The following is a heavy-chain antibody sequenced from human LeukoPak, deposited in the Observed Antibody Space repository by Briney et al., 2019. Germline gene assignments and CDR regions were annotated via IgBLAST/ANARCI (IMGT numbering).Heavy chain of an antibody. Sequence: GESLKISCAAPGFTFSSYGMHWVRQAPGKGLEWVAFIRYDGSNKYYADSVKGRFTISRDNSKNTLYLQMNSLRAEDTAVYYCAKGYYGYSDYWGQGTLVTVSS. CDR3: AKGYYGYSDY. V-gene: IGHV3-30*02. J-gene: IGHJ4*02. CDR2: IRYDGSNK. CDR1: GFTFSSYG. D-gene: IGHD3-16*01.